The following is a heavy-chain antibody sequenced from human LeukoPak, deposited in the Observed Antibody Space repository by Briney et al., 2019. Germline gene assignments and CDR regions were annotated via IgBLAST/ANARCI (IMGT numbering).Heavy chain of an antibody. Sequence: GGSLRLSCAASGFTFSAYALTWVRQAPGEGLEWVANINRDGSDKDYVDSLKGRFTISRDNAKNSLYLQINSLRVEDTAVYYCARDVRFRGPTDYWGQGALVTVSS. CDR3: ARDVRFRGPTDY. D-gene: IGHD3-10*01. CDR1: GFTFSAYA. CDR2: INRDGSDK. J-gene: IGHJ4*02. V-gene: IGHV3-7*01.